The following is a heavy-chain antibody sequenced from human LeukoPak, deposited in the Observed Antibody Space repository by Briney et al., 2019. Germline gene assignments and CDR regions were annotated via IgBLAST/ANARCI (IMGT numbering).Heavy chain of an antibody. CDR2: IRYDGSNK. D-gene: IGHD3-16*01. J-gene: IGHJ4*02. CDR3: AKDDGGFFDY. V-gene: IGHV3-30*02. CDR1: GFTFSSYW. Sequence: GGSLRLSCAASGFTFSSYWMSWVRQAPGKGLEWVAFIRYDGSNKYYADSVKGRFTISRDNSKNTLYLQMNSLRAEDTAVYYCAKDDGGFFDYWGQGTLVTVSS.